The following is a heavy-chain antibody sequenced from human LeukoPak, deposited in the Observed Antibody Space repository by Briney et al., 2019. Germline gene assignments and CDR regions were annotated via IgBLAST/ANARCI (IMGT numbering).Heavy chain of an antibody. V-gene: IGHV1-69*13. J-gene: IGHJ5*02. Sequence: ASVKVSCKASGYTFTSYGISWVRQAPGQGLEWMGGIIPIFGTANYTQKFQGRVTITADESTSTDYMELSSLRSEDTAVYYRARDPSSGSTSQSKDWNWFDPWGQGALVTVSS. D-gene: IGHD3-22*01. CDR3: ARDPSSGSTSQSKDWNWFDP. CDR1: GYTFTSYG. CDR2: IIPIFGTA.